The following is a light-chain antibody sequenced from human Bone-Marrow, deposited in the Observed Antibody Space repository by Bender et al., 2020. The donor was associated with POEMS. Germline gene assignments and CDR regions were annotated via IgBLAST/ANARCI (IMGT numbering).Light chain of an antibody. Sequence: QSALTQPASVSGSPGQSITISCTGTSSDVGGYNYVSWYQQHPGKAPKLILYEVANRPSGVSNRFSGSKSGNTASLTISGLQAEDEADYYCSSYRSSSTWVFGGGTKVTVL. CDR2: EVA. CDR3: SSYRSSSTWV. J-gene: IGLJ3*02. V-gene: IGLV2-14*01. CDR1: SSDVGGYNY.